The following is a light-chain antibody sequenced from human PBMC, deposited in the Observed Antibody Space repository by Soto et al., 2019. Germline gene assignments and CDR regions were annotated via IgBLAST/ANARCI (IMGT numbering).Light chain of an antibody. CDR3: SSFSPIAREV. CDR2: EDS. Sequence: QSVLTQPPSVSGSPGQSITISCTGTSSDVGGYSYVSWYQQHPGKTPKLMNYEDSHPPSGVSHRFSGSNSGNTASLTISGLQTEDEADYYCSSFSPIAREVFGGGTKVTVL. J-gene: IGLJ2*01. CDR1: SSDVGGYSY. V-gene: IGLV2-14*01.